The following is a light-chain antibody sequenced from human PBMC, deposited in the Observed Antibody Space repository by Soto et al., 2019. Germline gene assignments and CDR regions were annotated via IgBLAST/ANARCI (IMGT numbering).Light chain of an antibody. V-gene: IGLV2-8*01. J-gene: IGLJ1*01. Sequence: QSVLTQPPSASGSPGQSVTISCTGTSSDVGGYNYVSWYQQHPGKVPKLMVYEVNKRPSGVPDRFSGSKSSNTASLTVSGLQAEDEADYYCTSYAGGNNVFGTGTKVTVL. CDR3: TSYAGGNNV. CDR2: EVN. CDR1: SSDVGGYNY.